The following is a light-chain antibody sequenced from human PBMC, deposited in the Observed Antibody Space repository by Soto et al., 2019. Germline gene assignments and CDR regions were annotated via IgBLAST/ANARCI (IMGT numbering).Light chain of an antibody. J-gene: IGKJ4*01. Sequence: DIQMTQSPSSLCASVGDRVTITCQASQDISNYLNWYQQKPGKAPKXLIYDASNLETGVPSRFSGSGSGTDFTLTISSLQPEDIATYYCQQYDNLPLTFGGGTKVDIK. CDR1: QDISNY. CDR3: QQYDNLPLT. CDR2: DAS. V-gene: IGKV1-33*01.